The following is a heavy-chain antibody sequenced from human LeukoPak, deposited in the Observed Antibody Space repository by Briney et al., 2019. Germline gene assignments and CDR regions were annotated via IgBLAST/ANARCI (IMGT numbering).Heavy chain of an antibody. CDR2: IWYDASNK. CDR1: GFTFRNYG. J-gene: IGHJ4*02. V-gene: IGHV3-30*02. Sequence: GGSLRLSCATSGFTFRNYGMHWVRQAPGKGLEWVAFIWYDASNKYYADSVRGRFTISRDSSKKTLYLQMNSLRAEDTAVYYCATDKATSYLDYWGQGTLVTVSS. CDR3: ATDKATSYLDY.